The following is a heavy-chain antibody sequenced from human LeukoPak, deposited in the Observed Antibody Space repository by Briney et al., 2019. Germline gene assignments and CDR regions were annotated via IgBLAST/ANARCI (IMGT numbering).Heavy chain of an antibody. CDR2: IYTSGST. D-gene: IGHD3-22*01. Sequence: SETLSLTCTVSGGSISSGSYYWSWIRQPAGKGLEWIVRIYTSGSTNYNPSLKSRVTISVDTSNNQFSLKLSSVTAADTAAYYCARARYYDSSGYYSNDAFDIWGQGTMVTVSS. V-gene: IGHV4-61*02. CDR1: GGSISSGSYY. CDR3: ARARYYDSSGYYSNDAFDI. J-gene: IGHJ3*02.